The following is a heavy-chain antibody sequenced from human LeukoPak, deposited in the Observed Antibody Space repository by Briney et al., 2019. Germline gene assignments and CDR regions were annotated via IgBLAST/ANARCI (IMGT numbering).Heavy chain of an antibody. CDR3: ASINYYDSSGYYY. D-gene: IGHD3-22*01. CDR1: GFTFSSYW. Sequence: PGGSLRLSCAASGFTFSSYWTHWVRQAPGKGLVWVSRINSDGSSTSHADSVKGRFTISRDNAKNTLYLQMNSLRAEDTAVYYCASINYYDSSGYYYWGQGTLVTVSS. V-gene: IGHV3-74*01. J-gene: IGHJ4*02. CDR2: INSDGSST.